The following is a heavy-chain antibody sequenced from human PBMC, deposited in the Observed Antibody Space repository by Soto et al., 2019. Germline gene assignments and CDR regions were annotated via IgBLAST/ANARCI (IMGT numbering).Heavy chain of an antibody. CDR3: AIDQTINATRGYDYGSGSSN. Sequence: EVQLVESGGGLVQPGGSLRLSCAASGFTVSSNYMSWVRQAPGKWLEWVSVIYSGGSTYYADSVKGRFTISRDNSKNTLYFQMTSLSSEDTAVYYCAIDQTINATRGYDYGSGSSNWGQVTLVTVSS. J-gene: IGHJ4*02. D-gene: IGHD3-10*01. CDR2: IYSGGST. CDR1: GFTVSSNY. V-gene: IGHV3-66*01.